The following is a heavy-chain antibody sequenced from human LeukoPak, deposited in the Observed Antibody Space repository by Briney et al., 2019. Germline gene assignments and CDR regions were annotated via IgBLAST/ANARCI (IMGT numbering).Heavy chain of an antibody. CDR3: ARHSRSGYSDYESAFDI. J-gene: IGHJ3*02. V-gene: IGHV4-39*01. CDR2: IFYSGST. CDR1: GGSISSSSFY. Sequence: SETLSLTCTVSGGSISSSSFYWDWIRQPPGKGLEWIGTIFYSGSTYYNPSLKSRITISVDTSKNQFSLKLSSVTAADTAVYYCARHSRSGYSDYESAFDIWGQGTMVVVSS. D-gene: IGHD5-12*01.